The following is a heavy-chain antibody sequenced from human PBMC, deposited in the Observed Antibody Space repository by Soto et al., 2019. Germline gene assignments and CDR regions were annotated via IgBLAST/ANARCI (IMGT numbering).Heavy chain of an antibody. J-gene: IGHJ6*02. CDR1: GYTFYSHS. D-gene: IGHD5-18*01. V-gene: IGHV1-18*01. CDR2: INGDYGNT. Sequence: ASVKVSCKASGYTFYSHSISWVRQAPGQGLEWMGRINGDYGNTQYAQKIRGRVTMTTDTSTTTVYMELTNLRSDDTAVYNYARCIQGDYYYGMDVWGQGTTVTVSS. CDR3: ARCIQGDYYYGMDV.